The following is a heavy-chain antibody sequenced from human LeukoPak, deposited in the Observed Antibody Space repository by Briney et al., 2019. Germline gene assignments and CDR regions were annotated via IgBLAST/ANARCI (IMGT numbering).Heavy chain of an antibody. Sequence: SETLSLTCTVSGGSISSGGYYWSWIRQHPGKGLEWIGYIYYSGSTYYNPSLKSRVTISVDTSKNQLSLKLSSVTAADTAVYYCARQGSGNYLSPVNYWGQGTLVTVSS. CDR2: IYYSGST. CDR3: ARQGSGNYLSPVNY. D-gene: IGHD1-26*01. J-gene: IGHJ4*02. V-gene: IGHV4-31*03. CDR1: GGSISSGGYY.